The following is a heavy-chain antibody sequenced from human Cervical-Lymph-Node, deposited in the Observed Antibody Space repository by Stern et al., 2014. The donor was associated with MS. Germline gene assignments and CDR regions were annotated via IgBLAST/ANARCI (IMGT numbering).Heavy chain of an antibody. D-gene: IGHD6-6*01. Sequence: QLVQSGGGLVQPGGSMRLSCVVSGFTFSSHVMNWVRLAPGKGLEWVSSITGSGGNTYYADSVKGRFTISRDNSKNTLYLQMDSLRVEDAAIYYCAKERRTQRPGYGSSSLWRDQYFDYWGQGTQVTVSS. CDR1: GFTFSSHV. CDR2: ITGSGGNT. CDR3: AKERRTQRPGYGSSSLWRDQYFDY. V-gene: IGHV3-23*04. J-gene: IGHJ4*02.